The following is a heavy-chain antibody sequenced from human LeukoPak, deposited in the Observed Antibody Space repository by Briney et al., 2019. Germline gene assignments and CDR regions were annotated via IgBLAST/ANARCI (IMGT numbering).Heavy chain of an antibody. CDR3: AREPHGTGLLFDY. CDR2: TYYRCTWVN. CDR1: GDSVSSNSAA. Sequence: SQTLSLTCAISGDSVSSNSAAWYWIRQCPSRGLEWLGRTYYRCTWVNDYAGSLKSRISINPDTSKNQFSLQLNSVTPEDTAVYYCAREPHGTGLLFDYWGRGTLVTVSS. V-gene: IGHV6-1*01. D-gene: IGHD6-19*01. J-gene: IGHJ4*02.